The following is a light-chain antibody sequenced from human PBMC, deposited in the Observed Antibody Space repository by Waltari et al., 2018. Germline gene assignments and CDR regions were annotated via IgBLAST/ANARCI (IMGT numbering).Light chain of an antibody. CDR3: QQFYSTPGLS. V-gene: IGKV1-39*01. Sequence: DIQLTQSPSSLSASVADRVTITCRASQSISTFLNWYQHKPGEAPKLLISGASNLRSGVPSRFSGSGSGTSFTLTITSLQPEDFASYYCQQFYSTPGLSFGGGTKVEIK. J-gene: IGKJ4*01. CDR2: GAS. CDR1: QSISTF.